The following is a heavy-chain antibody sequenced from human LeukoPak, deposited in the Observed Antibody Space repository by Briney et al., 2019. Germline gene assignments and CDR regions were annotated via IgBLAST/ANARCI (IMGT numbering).Heavy chain of an antibody. Sequence: PGGSLRLSCAASGFTFRNYWMSWVRQAPGTGLKWVANIKQDGSDRNYVTSVRGRFTISRDNAESSLYLQMNSLRVEDTAVYYCVRNLAVAGTRFDSWGQGTLVTVSS. CDR2: IKQDGSDR. V-gene: IGHV3-7*03. D-gene: IGHD6-19*01. CDR3: VRNLAVAGTRFDS. J-gene: IGHJ4*02. CDR1: GFTFRNYW.